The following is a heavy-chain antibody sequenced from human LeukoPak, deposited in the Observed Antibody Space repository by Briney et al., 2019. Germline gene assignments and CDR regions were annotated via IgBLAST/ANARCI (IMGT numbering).Heavy chain of an antibody. J-gene: IGHJ4*02. CDR2: IYYSGST. Sequence: SQTLSLTCTVSGGSISSGDYYWSWIRQPRGKGLEWIGYIYYSGSTYYNPSLKSRVTISVDTSKNQFSLKLSSVTAADTAVYYCASKSFYGDYALDYWGQGTLVTVSS. D-gene: IGHD4-17*01. V-gene: IGHV4-30-4*01. CDR3: ASKSFYGDYALDY. CDR1: GGSISSGDYY.